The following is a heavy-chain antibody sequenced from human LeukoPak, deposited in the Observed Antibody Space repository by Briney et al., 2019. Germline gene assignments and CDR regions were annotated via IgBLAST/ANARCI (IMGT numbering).Heavy chain of an antibody. J-gene: IGHJ4*02. CDR1: GFTFSSHW. Sequence: GGSLRLSCAASGFTFSSHWMSWVRQAPGKGLEWVANIKQDGSEKYYVDSVKGRFTISRDNAKNSLYLQMNSLRAEDTAVYYCARVNGGGEENDYWGQGTLVTVSS. D-gene: IGHD3-16*01. CDR3: ARVNGGGEENDY. V-gene: IGHV3-7*01. CDR2: IKQDGSEK.